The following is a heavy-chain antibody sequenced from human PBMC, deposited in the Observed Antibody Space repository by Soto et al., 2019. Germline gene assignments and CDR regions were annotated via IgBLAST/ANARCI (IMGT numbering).Heavy chain of an antibody. J-gene: IGHJ4*02. D-gene: IGHD3-10*01. CDR2: LYSGGAT. CDR1: GFIVSSNY. V-gene: IGHV3-53*04. CDR3: LRGRYGSQIH. Sequence: EVRLVESGGGLVQPGGSLRLSCAASGFIVSSNYMTWVRQAPGKGLEWVSLLYSGGATHYAASVKGRFTISSHSFPNTPFLQMNSLRTEDTATYYCLRGRYGSQIHWGQGTKVTVSS.